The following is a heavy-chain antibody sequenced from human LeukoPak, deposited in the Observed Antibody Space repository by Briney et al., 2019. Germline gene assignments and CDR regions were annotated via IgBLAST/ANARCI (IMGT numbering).Heavy chain of an antibody. J-gene: IGHJ4*02. V-gene: IGHV3-21*01. CDR2: ISSSSSYI. D-gene: IGHD3-10*01. Sequence: GGSLRLSCAASGFTFSSYSMNWVRQAPGKGLEWVSSISSSSSYIYYADSVKGRFTISRDNAKNSLYLQMNSLRAEDTAVYYCARADYGSGSYVIDYWGQGTLVTVSS. CDR3: ARADYGSGSYVIDY. CDR1: GFTFSSYS.